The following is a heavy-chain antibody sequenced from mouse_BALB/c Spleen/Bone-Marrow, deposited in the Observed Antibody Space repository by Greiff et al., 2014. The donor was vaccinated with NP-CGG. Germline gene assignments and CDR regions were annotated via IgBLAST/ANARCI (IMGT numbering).Heavy chain of an antibody. CDR3: NADSIT. Sequence: VQLQQSGAELVRSGASVKLSCTASDFNIKDYYMNWVKQRPEQGLEWIGWIDPENGDTEYAPKFQGKATMTADTSSNTAYLQHSSLSSGATCVYCCNADSITWGQGTTLTVSS. D-gene: IGHD2-13*01. CDR1: DFNIKDYY. CDR2: IDPENGDT. V-gene: IGHV14-4*02. J-gene: IGHJ2*01.